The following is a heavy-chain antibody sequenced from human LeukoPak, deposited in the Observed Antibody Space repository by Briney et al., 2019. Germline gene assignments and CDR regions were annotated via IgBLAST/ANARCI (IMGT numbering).Heavy chain of an antibody. CDR1: GFTFSDYY. V-gene: IGHV3-11*01. D-gene: IGHD3-10*01. Sequence: GGSLRLSCAASGFTFSDYYMSWIRQAPGKGLEWVSYISSSGSTIYYADSVKGRFTISRDNAKNSLYLQMNSLRAEDTAVYYCARQPITMVRGVIISSNWFDPWGQGTLVTVSS. CDR2: ISSSGSTI. CDR3: ARQPITMVRGVIISSNWFDP. J-gene: IGHJ5*02.